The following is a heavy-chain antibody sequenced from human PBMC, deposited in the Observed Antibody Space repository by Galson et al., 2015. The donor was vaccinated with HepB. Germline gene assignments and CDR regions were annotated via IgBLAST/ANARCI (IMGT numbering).Heavy chain of an antibody. J-gene: IGHJ4*02. Sequence: SVKVSCKASGGTFSSYAISWVRQAPGQGLEWMGRIIPILGIANYAQKFQGRVTITADKSTSTAYMELSSLRSEDTAVYYCARDWGNYYGSGSYYLWGQGTLVTVSS. V-gene: IGHV1-69*04. CDR3: ARDWGNYYGSGSYYL. D-gene: IGHD3-10*01. CDR2: IIPILGIA. CDR1: GGTFSSYA.